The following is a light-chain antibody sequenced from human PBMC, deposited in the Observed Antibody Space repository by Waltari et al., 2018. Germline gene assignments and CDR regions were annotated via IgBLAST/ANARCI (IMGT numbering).Light chain of an antibody. CDR2: GKN. CDR3: NSRDSSGNHLGV. CDR1: SLRSYY. V-gene: IGLV3-19*01. J-gene: IGLJ3*02. Sequence: SSELTQDPAVSVALGQTVRITCQGDSLRSYYASWYQQKPGQAPVLVIYGKNNRPSGIPDRFSGSSSGNTASLTIPGAQAEYEADYYCNSRDSSGNHLGVFGGGTKLTVL.